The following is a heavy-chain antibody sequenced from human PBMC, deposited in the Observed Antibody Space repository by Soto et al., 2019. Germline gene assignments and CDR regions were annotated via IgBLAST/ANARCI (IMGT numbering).Heavy chain of an antibody. CDR3: ARQGTSSVVGMDV. CDR1: GYSFTSYW. Sequence: GESLKISCKGSGYSFTSYWIGWVHQMPGKGLEWMGIIYPGDSDTRYSPSFQGQVTISADKSISTAYLQWSSLKASDTAMYYCARQGTSSVVGMDVWGQGTTVTVSS. CDR2: IYPGDSDT. J-gene: IGHJ6*02. V-gene: IGHV5-51*07. D-gene: IGHD2-15*01.